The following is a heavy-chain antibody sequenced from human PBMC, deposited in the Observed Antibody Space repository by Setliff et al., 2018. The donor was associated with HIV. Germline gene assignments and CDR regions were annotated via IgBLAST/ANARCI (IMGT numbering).Heavy chain of an antibody. Sequence: GGSLRLSCAASGFTFSSYGMHWVRQAPGKGLEWVAVIWYDGSNKYYADSVKGRFTISRDNSKNTLYLQMNSLRAEDTAVYYCASSYSGYDWEIDYWGQGTLGTVSS. J-gene: IGHJ4*02. CDR1: GFTFSSYG. D-gene: IGHD5-12*01. CDR2: IWYDGSNK. CDR3: ASSYSGYDWEIDY. V-gene: IGHV3-33*08.